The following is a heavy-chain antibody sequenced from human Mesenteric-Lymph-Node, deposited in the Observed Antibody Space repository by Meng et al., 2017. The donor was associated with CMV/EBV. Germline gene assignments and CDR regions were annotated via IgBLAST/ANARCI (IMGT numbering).Heavy chain of an antibody. J-gene: IGHJ5*02. CDR2: IYYSGST. CDR1: GGSISSSSNY. Sequence: QLQLQESGPGLEKPSETLSLTCTVTGGSISSSSNYWGWIRQPPGKGLEWIGSIYYSGSTYYNPSLKSRVTISVDTSKNQFSLKLSSVTAADTAVYYCARPHYYGSGSSPWFDPWGQGTLVTVSS. D-gene: IGHD3-10*01. V-gene: IGHV4-39*01. CDR3: ARPHYYGSGSSPWFDP.